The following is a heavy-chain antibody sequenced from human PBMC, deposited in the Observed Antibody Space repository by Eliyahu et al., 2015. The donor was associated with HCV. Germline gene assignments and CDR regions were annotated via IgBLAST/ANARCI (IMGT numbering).Heavy chain of an antibody. CDR2: TYYRSQWYN. V-gene: IGHV6-1*01. Sequence: QVQLQQSGPGLVKPSXTLPLTCAISXXGVSSNSAAWNWIRQSPSRGLEWLGRTYYRSQWYNHYAVXVKSRITINPDTSKNQFSXQLNSVTPEDTAVYYCARETSNFDYWGQGTLVTVSS. CDR1: XXGVSSNSAA. J-gene: IGHJ4*02. CDR3: ARETSNFDY.